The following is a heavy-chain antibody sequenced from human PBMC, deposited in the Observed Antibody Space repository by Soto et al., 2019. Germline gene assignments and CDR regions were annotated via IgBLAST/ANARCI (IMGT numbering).Heavy chain of an antibody. CDR1: GFTFSSYA. J-gene: IGHJ3*02. CDR2: ISSSSSTI. D-gene: IGHD4-17*01. V-gene: IGHV3-48*01. Sequence: PGGSLRLSCAASGFTFSSYAMSWVRQAPGKGLEWVSYISSSSSTIYYADFVKGRFTISRDNAKNSLYLQMNSLRAEDTAVYYCARGLRRLAFDIWGQGTMVTVSS. CDR3: ARGLRRLAFDI.